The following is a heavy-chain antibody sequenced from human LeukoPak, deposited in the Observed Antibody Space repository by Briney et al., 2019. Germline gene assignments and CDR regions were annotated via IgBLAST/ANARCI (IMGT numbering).Heavy chain of an antibody. Sequence: GGSLRLSCAASGFTLTTYWMHWVRQAPGKGLVWVSHIISDGSITSYADSVKGRFTISRDNAKNTLYLQMNSLRAEDTAVYYCARDAVDTANAVWGQGTTVTVSS. CDR3: ARDAVDTANAV. D-gene: IGHD5-18*01. J-gene: IGHJ6*02. CDR2: IISDGSIT. CDR1: GFTLTTYW. V-gene: IGHV3-74*01.